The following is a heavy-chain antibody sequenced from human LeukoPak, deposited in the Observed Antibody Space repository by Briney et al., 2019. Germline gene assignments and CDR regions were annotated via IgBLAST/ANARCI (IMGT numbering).Heavy chain of an antibody. CDR3: ARDYYSNYMDV. D-gene: IGHD4-11*01. CDR1: GYTFTGYY. V-gene: IGHV1-2*02. J-gene: IGHJ6*03. Sequence: ASVKVSCKASGYTFTGYYVHWVRQAPGQGLEWMGWMNPKSGGTNYAQKFEARVTMNRDTSISTAYMELSSLRSEDTAVYYCARDYYSNYMDVWGKGTTVTVSS. CDR2: MNPKSGGT.